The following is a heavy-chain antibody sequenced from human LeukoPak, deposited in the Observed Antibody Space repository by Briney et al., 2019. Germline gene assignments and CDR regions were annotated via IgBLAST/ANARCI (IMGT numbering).Heavy chain of an antibody. D-gene: IGHD3-22*01. CDR2: INPSGGST. V-gene: IGHV1-46*01. J-gene: IGHJ4*02. CDR1: GYTFTSYY. CDR3: AREPSTTMIVVASTNSFDY. Sequence: GASVKVSCKASGYTFTSYYMHWVRQAPGQGLEWMGIINPSGGSTSYAQKFQGRVTMTRDTSTSTVYMELSSLRSEDTAVYYCAREPSTTMIVVASTNSFDYWGQGTLVTVSS.